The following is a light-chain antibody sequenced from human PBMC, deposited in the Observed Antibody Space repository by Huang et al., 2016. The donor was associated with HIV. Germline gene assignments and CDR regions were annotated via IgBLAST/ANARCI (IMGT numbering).Light chain of an antibody. Sequence: DIVMTQSPLSLPVPPGEPASISCMSSQSLLQNNGYNYLRWYLQKPGQSPQLLISLASNRASGVPDRFSGSGSGTHFTLKISRVEAEDAGVYYCMQDLQTPYTFGQGTKLEI. CDR2: LAS. CDR1: QSLLQNNGYNY. CDR3: MQDLQTPYT. J-gene: IGKJ2*01. V-gene: IGKV2-28*01.